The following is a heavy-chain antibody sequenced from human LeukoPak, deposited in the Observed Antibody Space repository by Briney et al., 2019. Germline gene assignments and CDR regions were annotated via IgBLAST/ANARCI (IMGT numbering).Heavy chain of an antibody. CDR3: ARRRVITNGRWFDP. J-gene: IGHJ5*02. D-gene: IGHD3-22*01. CDR1: GGSISRSTYY. CDR2: INHSGST. V-gene: IGHV4-39*07. Sequence: SETLSLTCNVSGGSISRSTYYWNWIRQPPGKGLEWIGEINHSGSTNYNPSLKSRVTISVDTSKNQFSLKLSSVTAADTAVYYCARRRVITNGRWFDPWGQGTLVTVSS.